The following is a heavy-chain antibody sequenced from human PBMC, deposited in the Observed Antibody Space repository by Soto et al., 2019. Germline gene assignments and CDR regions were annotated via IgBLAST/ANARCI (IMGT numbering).Heavy chain of an antibody. J-gene: IGHJ4*02. V-gene: IGHV3-23*01. CDR3: ARGYSYGQYYFDY. CDR1: GFTFSAYA. D-gene: IGHD5-18*01. Sequence: GGSLRLSCAASGFTFSAYAMSWVRQAPGKGLEWVSGIRGSGGITQYADSVKGRFTISRDNSKNTLYLQMNSLRAEDTAVYYCARGYSYGQYYFDYWGQGTLVTVSS. CDR2: IRGSGGIT.